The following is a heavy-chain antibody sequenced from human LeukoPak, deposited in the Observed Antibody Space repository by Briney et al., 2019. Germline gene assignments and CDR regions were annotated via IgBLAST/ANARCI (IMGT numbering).Heavy chain of an antibody. CDR3: ARSYSSSFIAFDI. CDR2: TSSNGGST. D-gene: IGHD6-6*01. J-gene: IGHJ3*02. V-gene: IGHV3-64*01. CDR1: GFTFSSYA. Sequence: PGGSLRLSCAASGFTFSSYAMHWVRQAPGKGLEYVSATSSNGGSTYYANSMKGRFTISRDNSKNTLYLQMGSLRAEDMAVYYCARSYSSSFIAFDIWGQGTMVTVSS.